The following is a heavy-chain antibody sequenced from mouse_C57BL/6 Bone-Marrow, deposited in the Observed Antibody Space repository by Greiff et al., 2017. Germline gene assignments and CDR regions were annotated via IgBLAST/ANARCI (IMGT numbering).Heavy chain of an antibody. D-gene: IGHD1-1*01. CDR3: TTYGSNYPHWYFDV. V-gene: IGHV14-1*01. CDR2: IDPEDGDT. Sequence: VQLQQSGAELVRPGASVKLSCTASGFNIKDYYMHWVKQRPEQCLVRIGRIDPEDGDTEFAPKFQGKATMTADTSSNTAYLQLSSLTSEDTTVYYCTTYGSNYPHWYFDVWGTGTTVTVSS. J-gene: IGHJ1*03. CDR1: GFNIKDYY.